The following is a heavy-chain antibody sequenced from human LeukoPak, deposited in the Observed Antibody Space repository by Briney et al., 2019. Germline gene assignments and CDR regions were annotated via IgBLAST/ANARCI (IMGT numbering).Heavy chain of an antibody. Sequence: ASVKVSCKASGYTFTSYGISWVRQAPGQGLEWMGWISAYNGNTNYAKKLQGRVTMTTDTSTSTAYMELRSLRSDDTAVYYCARGATISSGWITFDPWGQGTLVTVSS. V-gene: IGHV1-18*01. CDR2: ISAYNGNT. D-gene: IGHD3-22*01. J-gene: IGHJ5*02. CDR1: GYTFTSYG. CDR3: ARGATISSGWITFDP.